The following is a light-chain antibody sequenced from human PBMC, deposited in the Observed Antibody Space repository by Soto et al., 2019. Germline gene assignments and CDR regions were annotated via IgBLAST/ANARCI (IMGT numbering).Light chain of an antibody. V-gene: IGKV3-20*01. CDR2: GAS. Sequence: EIVLTQSPGTLSLSPGERATLSCRASQSVSSSYLAWYQQKPGQAPRLLIYGASSRATGIPDRFSGGGSGTDFTLTISRLKPEDFAVYYCQQYGSSPRTFGQGTKVDI. CDR3: QQYGSSPRT. J-gene: IGKJ1*01. CDR1: QSVSSSY.